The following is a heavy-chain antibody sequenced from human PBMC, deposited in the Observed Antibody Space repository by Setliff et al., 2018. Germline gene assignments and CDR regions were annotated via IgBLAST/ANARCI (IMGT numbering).Heavy chain of an antibody. D-gene: IGHD6-13*01. V-gene: IGHV1-8*02. CDR3: ARLDIAAANEDY. Sequence: VASVKVSCKASGYTFTSYDINWVRQATGQGLEWMGWMNPNSGNTGYAQKFQGRVTMTRNTSISTAYMELSSLRSEDTAVYYCARLDIAAANEDYWGQGTLVTVSS. CDR2: MNPNSGNT. CDR1: GYTFTSYD. J-gene: IGHJ4*02.